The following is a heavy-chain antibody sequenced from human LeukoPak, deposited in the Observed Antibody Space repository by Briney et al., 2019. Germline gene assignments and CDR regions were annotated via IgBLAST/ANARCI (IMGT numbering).Heavy chain of an antibody. CDR1: GFTSNTYW. J-gene: IGHJ3*02. CDR2: INDDGTYT. V-gene: IGHV3-74*01. D-gene: IGHD3-22*01. CDR3: ARDSWLPRAFDI. Sequence: PGGSLRLSCAVSGFTSNTYWMHWVRQAPGKGLVWVSRINDDGTYTVYADSVKGRFTISRDNAKNSLYLQMNSLRAEDTAVYYCARDSWLPRAFDIWGQGTMVTVSS.